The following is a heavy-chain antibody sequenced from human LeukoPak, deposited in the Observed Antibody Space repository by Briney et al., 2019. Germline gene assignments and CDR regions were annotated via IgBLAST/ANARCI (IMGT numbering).Heavy chain of an antibody. J-gene: IGHJ4*02. Sequence: SETLSLTCTVSGGSISSSSYYWGWIRQPPGKGLEWIGEINHSGSTNYNPSLKSRVTISVDTSKNQFSLKLSSVTAADTAVYYCARRTPRRSSGYYGGDYWGQGTLVTVSS. CDR3: ARRTPRRSSGYYGGDY. CDR2: INHSGST. CDR1: GGSISSSSYY. D-gene: IGHD3-22*01. V-gene: IGHV4-39*07.